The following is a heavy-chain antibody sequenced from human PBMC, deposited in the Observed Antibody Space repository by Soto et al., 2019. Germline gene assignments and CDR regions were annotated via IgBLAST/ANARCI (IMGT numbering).Heavy chain of an antibody. CDR3: AREYCTTTSCYGPDY. D-gene: IGHD2-2*01. CDR2: ISTYSGQT. Sequence: ASVKVSCEASGYTLTSYGISWVRQAPGQGLEWMGWISTYSGQTRSAQKLQGRVTMTTDTSTTTAYMELRGLTSDDTAVYYCAREYCTTTSCYGPDYWGQGSLVTVSS. V-gene: IGHV1-18*01. CDR1: GYTLTSYG. J-gene: IGHJ4*02.